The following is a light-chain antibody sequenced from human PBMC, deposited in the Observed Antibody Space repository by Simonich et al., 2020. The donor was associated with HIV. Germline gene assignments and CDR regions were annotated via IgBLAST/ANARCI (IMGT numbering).Light chain of an antibody. CDR2: EDN. CDR3: QSYDSSNWV. Sequence: NFILTQPHSVSESPGKTVIISCTRSSGSIASKYVQWYQQRPGSSPTTVIYEDNQRPSGGPDRFSGSIDSSSNSASLTISELKTEDEADYYCQSYDSSNWVFGGGTKLTVL. CDR1: SGSIASKY. J-gene: IGLJ3*02. V-gene: IGLV6-57*01.